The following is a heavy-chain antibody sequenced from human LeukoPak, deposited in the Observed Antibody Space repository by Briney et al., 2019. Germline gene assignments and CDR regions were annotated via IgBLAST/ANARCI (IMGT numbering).Heavy chain of an antibody. Sequence: GGSLRLSCAASGFTFSSNYMSWVRQAPGKGLEWVANIKQDGSEKYYVDSVKGRFTISRDNAKNSLYLQMNSLRAEDTAVYYCARDDSGGSHDAFDIWGQGTMVTVSS. CDR2: IKQDGSEK. CDR1: GFTFSSNY. J-gene: IGHJ3*02. V-gene: IGHV3-7*01. CDR3: ARDDSGGSHDAFDI. D-gene: IGHD2-15*01.